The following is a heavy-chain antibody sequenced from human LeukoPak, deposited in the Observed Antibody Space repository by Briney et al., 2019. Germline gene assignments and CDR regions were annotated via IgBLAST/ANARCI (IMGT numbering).Heavy chain of an antibody. V-gene: IGHV3-7*01. CDR2: VKQDGSEK. CDR1: GFTFSRYW. CDR3: ARDLTPRIGITIFGVAFDY. D-gene: IGHD3-3*01. Sequence: GGSLRLSCAASGFTFSRYWMSWVRQAPGKGLEWVANVKQDGSEKYYVDSVKGRFTISRDNAKNSLYLQMNSLRAEDTAVYYCARDLTPRIGITIFGVAFDYWGQGTLVTVSS. J-gene: IGHJ4*02.